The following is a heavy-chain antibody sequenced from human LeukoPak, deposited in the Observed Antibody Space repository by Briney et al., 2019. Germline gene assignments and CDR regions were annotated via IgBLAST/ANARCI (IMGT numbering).Heavy chain of an antibody. Sequence: ASVKVSCKASGYTFTSYDINWVRQATGQGLEWMGWMNPNSGNTGYAQKFQGRVTMIGNTSISTAYMELSSLRSEDTAVYYCARGRFTLPGIAVAGNWFDPWGQGTLVTVSS. CDR1: GYTFTSYD. J-gene: IGHJ5*02. CDR2: MNPNSGNT. CDR3: ARGRFTLPGIAVAGNWFDP. D-gene: IGHD6-19*01. V-gene: IGHV1-8*01.